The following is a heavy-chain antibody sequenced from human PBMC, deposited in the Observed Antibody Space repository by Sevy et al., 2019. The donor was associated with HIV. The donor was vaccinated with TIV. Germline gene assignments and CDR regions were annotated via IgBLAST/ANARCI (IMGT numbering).Heavy chain of an antibody. V-gene: IGHV4-34*01. CDR1: GGSFSGYY. CDR3: ARSPPVAADKIFDY. J-gene: IGHJ4*02. CDR2: INHSGST. Sequence: SETLSLTCAVYGGSFSGYYWSWIRQPPGKGLEWIGEINHSGSTNYNPSLKSRVTISVDTSKNQFSLKLSSVTAADTAVYYCARSPPVAADKIFDYWGQGTLVTVSS. D-gene: IGHD6-19*01.